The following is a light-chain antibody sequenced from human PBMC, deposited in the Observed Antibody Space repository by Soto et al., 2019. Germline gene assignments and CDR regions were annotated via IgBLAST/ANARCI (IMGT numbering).Light chain of an antibody. V-gene: IGKV1-39*01. CDR2: DAS. CDR3: QQSHDFPYT. J-gene: IGKJ2*01. CDR1: QSVSTS. Sequence: DSQMIQSPSSLSASIGDRVTITCRASQSVSTSLNWYQQKPGKAPKLLIYDASNLQSGVPSRFSGSESGADFTLTISSQQPEDCATYYCQQSHDFPYTFGQGTKLDIK.